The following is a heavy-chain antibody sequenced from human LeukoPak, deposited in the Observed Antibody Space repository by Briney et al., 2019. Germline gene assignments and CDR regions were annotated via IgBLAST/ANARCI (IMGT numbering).Heavy chain of an antibody. J-gene: IGHJ4*02. CDR3: ARGYCTNGVCSMGY. D-gene: IGHD2-8*01. Sequence: ASVKVSCKASGYTFTSYAMHWVRQAPGQRLEWMGWINAGNGNTKYSQKFQGRVTITKDTSASTAYMELSSLRSEDTAVYYCARGYCTNGVCSMGYWGQGTLVTVSS. CDR1: GYTFTSYA. V-gene: IGHV1-3*01. CDR2: INAGNGNT.